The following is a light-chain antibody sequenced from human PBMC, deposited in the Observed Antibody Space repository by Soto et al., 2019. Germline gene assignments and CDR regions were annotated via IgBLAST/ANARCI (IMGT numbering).Light chain of an antibody. CDR2: DST. CDR1: QSIHTS. V-gene: IGKV3-11*01. CDR3: QQYDISPWT. Sequence: VLTQSPATLSLSPGERATLSCRASQSIHTSLAWYQQKSGKPPRLVIYDSTLRANGVPDRFGGSRSGTEFTLTINSLEPEDFAVYYCQQYDISPWTFGQGTKVDIK. J-gene: IGKJ1*01.